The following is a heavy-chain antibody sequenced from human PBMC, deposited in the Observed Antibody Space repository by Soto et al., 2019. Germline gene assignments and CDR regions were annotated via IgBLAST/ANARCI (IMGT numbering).Heavy chain of an antibody. CDR1: GDSISRSKW. Sequence: SETLSLTCAVSGDSISRSKWWTWVRQTPGKGLEWIGKIDHNGITNYNPSLESRVTISKDNSKNQLSLKLSSVTAADSAVYYCARMNQDYYYYGMDVWGQGATVTVSS. CDR3: ARMNQDYYYYGMDV. V-gene: IGHV4-4*02. J-gene: IGHJ6*02. CDR2: IDHNGIT.